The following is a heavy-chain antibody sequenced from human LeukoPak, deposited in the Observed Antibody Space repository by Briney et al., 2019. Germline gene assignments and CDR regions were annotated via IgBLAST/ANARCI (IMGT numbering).Heavy chain of an antibody. CDR1: GFSISSYE. V-gene: IGHV3-48*03. D-gene: IGHD6-19*01. CDR3: ARDKGSGWYGGNWFDP. CDR2: ISSSGSTI. J-gene: IGHJ5*02. Sequence: PGGSLRLSCAASGFSISSYEMNWVRQAPGKGLEWVSHISSSGSTIWYADSVKGRFTISRDNAKNTLYLQMNSLRAEDTAVYYFARDKGSGWYGGNWFDPWGQGTLVTVSS.